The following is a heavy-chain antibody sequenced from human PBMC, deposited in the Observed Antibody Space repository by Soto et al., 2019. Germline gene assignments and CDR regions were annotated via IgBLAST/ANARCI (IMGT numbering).Heavy chain of an antibody. CDR3: ARRVVVAVTEGYYYYMDV. J-gene: IGHJ6*03. CDR1: GFTFRSYA. CDR2: ISSSGDDT. V-gene: IGHV3-23*01. D-gene: IGHD2-15*01. Sequence: GGSLRLSCAASGFTFRSYAMSWVRQAPGKGLEWVSRISSSGDDTYNVDSGKGRFTVSRDNFKNTLYLQMDSLTADDTAVYYCARRVVVAVTEGYYYYMDVWGKGTTVTVSS.